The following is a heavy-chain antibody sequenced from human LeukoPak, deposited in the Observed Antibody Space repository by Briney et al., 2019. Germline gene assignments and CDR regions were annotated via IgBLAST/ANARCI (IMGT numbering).Heavy chain of an antibody. D-gene: IGHD5-18*01. Sequence: GRSLRLSCAASGFTFSSYGMHWVRQAPGKGLEWVSLISGDGGSTYYADSVKGRFTISRDNSKNSLYLQINSLRTEDTAVYYCAKVAAGYSYGQDWGQGTLVTVSS. CDR3: AKVAAGYSYGQD. J-gene: IGHJ4*02. CDR2: ISGDGGST. CDR1: GFTFSSYG. V-gene: IGHV3-43*02.